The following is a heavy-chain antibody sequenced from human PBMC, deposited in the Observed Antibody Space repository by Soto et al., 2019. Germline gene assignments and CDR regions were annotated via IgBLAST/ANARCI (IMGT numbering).Heavy chain of an antibody. CDR1: GFTFTNYA. Sequence: EVQLLESGGDLVQPGGSLRLSCAASGFTFTNYAMTWVRQAPGKGLEWVSTISGGGSNTYYADSLKGRFTISRDNSKNTLYLQINSQRAEDTAVYYCAKTIRGGYSSSWYYFDYWGQGTLVTVSS. J-gene: IGHJ4*02. D-gene: IGHD6-13*01. CDR3: AKTIRGGYSSSWYYFDY. V-gene: IGHV3-23*01. CDR2: ISGGGSNT.